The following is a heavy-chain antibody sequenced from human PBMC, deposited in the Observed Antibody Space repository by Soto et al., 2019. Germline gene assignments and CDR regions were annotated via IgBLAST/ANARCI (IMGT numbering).Heavy chain of an antibody. J-gene: IGHJ6*02. D-gene: IGHD3-10*01. CDR2: IIPIFGTA. CDR1: GGTFSSYA. V-gene: IGHV1-69*13. Sequence: SVKVSCKASGGTFSSYAISWVRQAPGQGLEWMGGIIPIFGTANYAQKFQGRVTITADESTSTAYMELSSLRSEDTAVYYCARSRGGMVRGLIRSVHYGMDVWGQGTTVTVSS. CDR3: ARSRGGMVRGLIRSVHYGMDV.